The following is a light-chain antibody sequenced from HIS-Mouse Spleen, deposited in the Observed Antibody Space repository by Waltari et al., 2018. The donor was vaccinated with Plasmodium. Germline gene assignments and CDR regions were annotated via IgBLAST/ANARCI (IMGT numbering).Light chain of an antibody. Sequence: EIVMTQSPATLSVSPGERATLSCRASQSVSSYLAWYQQKPGQAPRLLIYDASNRATGIPARFSGSGSGTDFTLTISSLEPEDFALYYCQQRSNWPPTFGQGTRLEIK. CDR2: DAS. CDR1: QSVSSY. J-gene: IGKJ5*01. CDR3: QQRSNWPPT. V-gene: IGKV3-11*01.